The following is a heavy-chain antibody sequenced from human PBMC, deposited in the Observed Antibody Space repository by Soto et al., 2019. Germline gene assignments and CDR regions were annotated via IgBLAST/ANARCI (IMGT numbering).Heavy chain of an antibody. CDR1: GYTFTSYG. CDR2: ISAYNGNT. J-gene: IGHJ1*01. Sequence: QVQLVQSGAEVKKPGASVKVSCKASGYTFTSYGISWVRQAPGQGLEWMGWISAYNGNTNYAQKLQGRVTMTTDTATSTACMERRRLGPDDTAVYYCAKDRDIVVVPAYPDDYSQHWGQGSLVTVFS. D-gene: IGHD2-2*01. CDR3: AKDRDIVVVPAYPDDYSQH. V-gene: IGHV1-18*01.